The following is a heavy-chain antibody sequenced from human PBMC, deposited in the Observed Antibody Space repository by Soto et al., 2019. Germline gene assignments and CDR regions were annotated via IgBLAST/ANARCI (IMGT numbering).Heavy chain of an antibody. CDR2: INPNSGGT. CDR1: GYTFTGYY. V-gene: IGHV1-2*04. Sequence: QVQLVQSGAEVKKPGASVKVSCKASGYTFTGYYMHWVRQAPGQGLEWMGWINPNSGGTNYAQKFQGWVTMTRDTSISTAYMELSRLRSDDTDVYYCAREGDRQSIVGAKGDAFDIWGQGTMVTVSS. J-gene: IGHJ3*02. D-gene: IGHD1-26*01. CDR3: AREGDRQSIVGAKGDAFDI.